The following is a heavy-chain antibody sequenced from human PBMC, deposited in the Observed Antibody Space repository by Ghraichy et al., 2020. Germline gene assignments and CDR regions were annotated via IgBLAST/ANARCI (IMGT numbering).Heavy chain of an antibody. V-gene: IGHV1-2*02. CDR2: INPNTGGT. J-gene: IGHJ4*02. Sequence: ASVKVSCEASGYDFTGYYMHWVRQAPGQGLEWMGWINPNTGGTNYAQEFQGRVTMTRDTSISTAYMELSSFRSDDTALYYCARAQVCYWGQGTLVTVPS. CDR1: GYDFTGYY. CDR3: ARAQVCY. D-gene: IGHD2-8*01.